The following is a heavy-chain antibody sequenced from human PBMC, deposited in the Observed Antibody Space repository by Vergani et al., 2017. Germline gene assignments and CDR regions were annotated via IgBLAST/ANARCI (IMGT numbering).Heavy chain of an antibody. V-gene: IGHV1-18*04. CDR2: ISAYNGNT. D-gene: IGHD3-10*01. CDR3: ARDLLVGMGVEGVYFQH. Sequence: QVQLVQSGAEVKKPGASVKVSCKASGYTFTSYGISWVRQAPGQGLEWMGWISAYNGNTNYAQKLQGRVTMTTDTTTSTTYMELRSLRSDDTAVYYCARDLLVGMGVEGVYFQHWGQGTLVTVSS. J-gene: IGHJ1*01. CDR1: GYTFTSYG.